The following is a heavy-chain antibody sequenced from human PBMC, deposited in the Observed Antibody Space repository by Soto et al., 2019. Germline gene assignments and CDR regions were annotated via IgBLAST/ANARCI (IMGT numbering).Heavy chain of an antibody. V-gene: IGHV3-30*18. CDR2: ISYDGSDK. CDR3: AKALFDWSTSESFDI. Sequence: QVQLVESGGGVFQPGRSLRLSCAASGFTFNNYGIHWVRQAPGKGLEWVAVISYDGSDKYYAVSVKGRFTISRDNAKDTMFLQMNSLRSEDTAVYYCAKALFDWSTSESFDIWGQGTMVTVSS. J-gene: IGHJ3*02. CDR1: GFTFNNYG. D-gene: IGHD3-9*01.